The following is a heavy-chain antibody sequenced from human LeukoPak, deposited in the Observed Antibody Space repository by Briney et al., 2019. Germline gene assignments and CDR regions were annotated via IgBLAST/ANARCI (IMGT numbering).Heavy chain of an antibody. CDR3: AGSLGYCTSNVCYLKY. CDR1: GYTFTSYD. J-gene: IGHJ4*02. D-gene: IGHD2-8*01. CDR2: MNPNTGDT. V-gene: IGHV1-8*01. Sequence: GASVKVSCKASGYTFTSYDINWVRLATGQGLEWMGWMNPNTGDTGYAQRFQDRVTMTRNTSISTAYMELSSLRSEDTAVYYCAGSLGYCTSNVCYLKYWGQGTLVTVSS.